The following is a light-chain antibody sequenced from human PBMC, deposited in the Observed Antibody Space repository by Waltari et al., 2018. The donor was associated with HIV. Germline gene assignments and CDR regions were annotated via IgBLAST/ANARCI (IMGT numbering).Light chain of an antibody. CDR2: GAS. CDR3: QQYKSWPLT. V-gene: IGKV3-15*01. J-gene: IGKJ4*01. Sequence: EIIMTQSPATLSVTPGERATLPCTASQSVTSNLAWYQQNPGQAPRLLIYGASTRATGVAARFSGSGSGTDFTLTIGSLQSEDFALYYCQQYKSWPLTFGGGTKVEI. CDR1: QSVTSN.